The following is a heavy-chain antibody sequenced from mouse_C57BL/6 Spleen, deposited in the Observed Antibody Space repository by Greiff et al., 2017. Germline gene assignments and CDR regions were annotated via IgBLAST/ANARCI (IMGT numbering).Heavy chain of an antibody. CDR1: GYTFTSYW. CDR3: AMRDDYDNFDY. D-gene: IGHD2-4*01. CDR2: IHPSDSDT. V-gene: IGHV1-74*01. J-gene: IGHJ2*02. Sequence: QVQLQQSGAELVKPGASVKVSCKASGYTFTSYWMHWVKQRPGQGLAWIGSIHPSDSDTNYNQKVKGKATLTVDKSSSTAYMQISSLTSEDSAGYYCAMRDDYDNFDYWGQGTSLTVSS.